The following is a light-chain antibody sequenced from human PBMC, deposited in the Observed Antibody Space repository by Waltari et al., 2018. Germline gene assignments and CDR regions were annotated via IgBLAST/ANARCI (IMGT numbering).Light chain of an antibody. J-gene: IGKJ2*01. Sequence: DVAMTQSPPALPVTLGQPASIACTSNQSLVHSDGTTYLSWFQQRPGQSPRRLIYKVSNRDSGVPDRFSGSGSGTDFTLKISRVEAEDVAVYFCMQGAHWPYTFGQGTELEIK. CDR1: QSLVHSDGTTY. CDR3: MQGAHWPYT. CDR2: KVS. V-gene: IGKV2-30*02.